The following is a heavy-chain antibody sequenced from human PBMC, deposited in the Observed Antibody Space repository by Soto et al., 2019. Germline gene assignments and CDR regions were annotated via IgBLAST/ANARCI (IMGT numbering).Heavy chain of an antibody. CDR3: VNDLFIVPSGSPIFDY. Sequence: GGSLRLSCAASGFTFSSYGMHWVRQAPGKGLEWVAVISYDGSNKYYADSVKGRFTISRDNSKNTLYLQMNSLRAEDTAVYYYVNDLFIVPSGSPIFDYWGQGTLITLSS. V-gene: IGHV3-30*18. D-gene: IGHD1-26*01. J-gene: IGHJ4*02. CDR1: GFTFSSYG. CDR2: ISYDGSNK.